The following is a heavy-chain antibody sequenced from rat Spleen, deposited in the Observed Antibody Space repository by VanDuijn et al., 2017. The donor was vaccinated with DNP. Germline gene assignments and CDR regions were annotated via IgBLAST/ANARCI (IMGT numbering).Heavy chain of an antibody. CDR3: ARGGRSYFDY. V-gene: IGHV3-1*01. Sequence: EVQLQESGPGLMKPSQSLSLTCSVTGFSITSNYWAWIRKLAGNKMEWVGHISYSGSTSYNPSLKSRTSITRDTSKNQFFLQLNSVTSGDTATYYCARGGRSYFDYWGQGVMVTVSS. CDR1: GFSITSNY. J-gene: IGHJ2*01. D-gene: IGHD1-11*01. CDR2: ISYSGST.